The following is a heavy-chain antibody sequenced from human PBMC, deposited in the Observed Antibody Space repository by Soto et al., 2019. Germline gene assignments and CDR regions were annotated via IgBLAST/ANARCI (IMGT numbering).Heavy chain of an antibody. V-gene: IGHV1-18*01. CDR2: ISAYNGNT. Sequence: QVQLVQSGAEVKKPGASVKVSCKASGYTFTSYGISWVRQAPGQGLEWMGWISAYNGNTNYAQKLQGRVTMTTDTSXXTAYMELRSLRSDDTAVYYCARVRVGATTQSAFDIWGQGTMVTVSS. CDR3: ARVRVGATTQSAFDI. D-gene: IGHD1-26*01. J-gene: IGHJ3*02. CDR1: GYTFTSYG.